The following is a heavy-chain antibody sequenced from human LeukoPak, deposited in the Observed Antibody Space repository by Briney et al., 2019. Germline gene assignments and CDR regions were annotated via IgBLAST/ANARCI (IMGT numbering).Heavy chain of an antibody. D-gene: IGHD6-13*01. J-gene: IGHJ4*02. CDR1: GGSISSYY. Sequence: SETLSLTCTVSGGSISSYYWSWFRQPPGKGLEWIGYIYYSGSTNYNPSLKSRVTISVDTSKNQFSLKLSSVTAADTAVYYWARGSWYFDCWGQGTLVTVSS. CDR2: IYYSGST. V-gene: IGHV4-59*01. CDR3: ARGSWYFDC.